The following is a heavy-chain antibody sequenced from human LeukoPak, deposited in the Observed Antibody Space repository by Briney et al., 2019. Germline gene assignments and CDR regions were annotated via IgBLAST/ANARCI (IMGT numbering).Heavy chain of an antibody. CDR3: ARDKGRDGYNSDY. V-gene: IGHV1-2*02. CDR2: INPNSGGT. Sequence: ASVKVSCKASGYTFTGYYMHWVRQAPGQGLEWMGWINPNSGGTNYAQKFQGGVTMTRDTSISTAYMELSRLRSDDTAVYYCARDKGRDGYNSDYWGQGTLVTVSS. J-gene: IGHJ4*02. D-gene: IGHD5-24*01. CDR1: GYTFTGYY.